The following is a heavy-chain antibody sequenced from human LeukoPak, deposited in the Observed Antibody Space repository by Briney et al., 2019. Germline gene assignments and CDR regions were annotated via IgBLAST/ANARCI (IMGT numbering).Heavy chain of an antibody. Sequence: ASVKVSCKASGYSFTNNYIHWVRQAPGQGLEWMGMIYPRDGSTSYAQRFQDRVTVARDTSTSTVHMELSGLRAEDTALYYCARDQEGFDYWGQGTLVTVSS. V-gene: IGHV1-46*01. CDR3: ARDQEGFDY. CDR2: IYPRDGST. CDR1: GYSFTNNY. J-gene: IGHJ4*02.